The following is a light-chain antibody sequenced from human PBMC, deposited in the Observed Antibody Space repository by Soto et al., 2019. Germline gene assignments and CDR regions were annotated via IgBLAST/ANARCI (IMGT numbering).Light chain of an antibody. V-gene: IGKV2-28*01. CDR2: LGS. J-gene: IGKJ5*01. Sequence: EIVMSQSTLSLPVTLGEPASISCRSSQSLLHNNGYNYLDWYVQKTGQSPALLIRLGSNRAPGVPARFSGSGSGTDFTLKISRVEAEDVGVYYCMQALKNPVTFGQGTRLEIK. CDR1: QSLLHNNGYNY. CDR3: MQALKNPVT.